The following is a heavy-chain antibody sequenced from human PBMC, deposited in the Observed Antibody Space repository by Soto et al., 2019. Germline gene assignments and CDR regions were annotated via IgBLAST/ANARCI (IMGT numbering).Heavy chain of an antibody. D-gene: IGHD3-16*02. CDR3: ARRVDYVWGSYRYSPYFDY. CDR1: GGSISSYY. V-gene: IGHV4-59*08. Sequence: PSETLSLTCTVSGGSISSYYWSWIRQPPGKGLEWIGYIYYSGGTNYNPSLKSRVTISVDTSKNQFSLKLSSVTAADTAVYYCARRVDYVWGSYRYSPYFDYWGQGTLVTVS. CDR2: IYYSGGT. J-gene: IGHJ4*02.